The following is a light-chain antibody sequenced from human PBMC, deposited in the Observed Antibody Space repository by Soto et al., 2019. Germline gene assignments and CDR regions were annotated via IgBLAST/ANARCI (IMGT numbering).Light chain of an antibody. V-gene: IGKV3-20*01. CDR3: QQYGSSAPIT. J-gene: IGKJ5*01. CDR2: DAS. Sequence: EIVLTQSPGTLSLSPGERATLSCRASQSVSSNYLAWYQQKPGQAPSLLIYDASSRATGIPDRFSVSGSGTDFALTISRLEPEDFAMYYCQQYGSSAPITFGQGTRLEIE. CDR1: QSVSSNY.